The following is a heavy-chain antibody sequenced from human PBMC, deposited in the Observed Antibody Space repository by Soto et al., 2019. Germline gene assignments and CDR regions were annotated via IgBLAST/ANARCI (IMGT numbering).Heavy chain of an antibody. V-gene: IGHV3-30*18. CDR3: AKDREACSISSCYLPGAHGMDV. CDR2: ISYDGSNK. CDR1: GFTFSSYG. J-gene: IGHJ6*02. Sequence: PGGSLRLSCAASGFTFSSYGMHWARQAPGKGLEWVAVISYDGSNKYYADSVKGRFTISRDNSKNTLYLQMNSLRAEDTAVYYCAKDREACSISSCYLPGAHGMDVWGQGTTVTVSS. D-gene: IGHD2-2*01.